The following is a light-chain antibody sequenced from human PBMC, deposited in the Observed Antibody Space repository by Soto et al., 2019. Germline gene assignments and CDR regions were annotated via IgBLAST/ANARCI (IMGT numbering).Light chain of an antibody. CDR3: QQYNNWPPIT. V-gene: IGKV3-15*01. J-gene: IGKJ5*01. CDR2: GAS. CDR1: QSVSSN. Sequence: EIVMTQSPATLSVTLGERATLSCRASQSVSSNLAWYQQKPGQAPRLLIYGASTRATGIPARFSGSGSGTEFTLTISSLQSEDFTVYYYQQYNNWPPITFGQGTRLEIK.